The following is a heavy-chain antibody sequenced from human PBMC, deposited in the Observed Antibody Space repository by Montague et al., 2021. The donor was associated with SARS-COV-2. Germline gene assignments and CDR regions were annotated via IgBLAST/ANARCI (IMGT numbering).Heavy chain of an antibody. D-gene: IGHD2-8*01. Sequence: SETLSLTCTVSGGSISSSSYYWGWIRQPPGKGLEWIGNIYYSGSTYYNSSLRSRVTISVDTSKNQFSLRLRSVTAADTSVYYCARQSRFCPNALCYACDYWGQGTLVTVSS. CDR3: ARQSRFCPNALCYACDY. CDR1: GGSISSSSYY. V-gene: IGHV4-39*01. CDR2: IYYSGST. J-gene: IGHJ4*02.